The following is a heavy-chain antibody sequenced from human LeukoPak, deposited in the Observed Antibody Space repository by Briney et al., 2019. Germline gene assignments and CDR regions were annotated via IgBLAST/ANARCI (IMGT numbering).Heavy chain of an antibody. Sequence: GGSLRLSCAASGFTFSSYAMIWVRQAPGKGLEWVSAISGSGTTMYHADSVKGRFTISRDNAKNSLYLQMNSLRDEDTAIYYCARDVASCGGDCYSDGYWGQGTLVTVSS. CDR1: GFTFSSYA. D-gene: IGHD2-21*02. CDR3: ARDVASCGGDCYSDGY. J-gene: IGHJ4*02. CDR2: ISGSGTTM. V-gene: IGHV3-23*01.